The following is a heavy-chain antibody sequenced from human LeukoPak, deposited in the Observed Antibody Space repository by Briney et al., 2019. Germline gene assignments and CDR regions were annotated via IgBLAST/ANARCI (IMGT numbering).Heavy chain of an antibody. V-gene: IGHV5-51*01. CDR2: IYPGDSDT. D-gene: IGHD5-18*01. CDR1: GYSFTSYW. Sequence: GESLKISCKGSGYSFTSYWIGWVRQMPGKGLEWMGIIYPGDSDTRYSPSFQGQVTISADKSISTAYPQWSSLKASDTAMYYCARQGFSPYSYGDEDWFDPWGQGTLVTVSS. CDR3: ARQGFSPYSYGDEDWFDP. J-gene: IGHJ5*02.